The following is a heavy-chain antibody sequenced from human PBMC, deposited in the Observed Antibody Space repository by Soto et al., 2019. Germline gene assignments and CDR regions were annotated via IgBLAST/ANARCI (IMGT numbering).Heavy chain of an antibody. V-gene: IGHV4-61*01. CDR2: TFYSGST. Sequence: SETLSLTCTVSGGSVSSGSYYWSWIRQPPGKGLEWIGYTFYSGSTNYNPSLKSRVAISVDTSKNQFSLKLTSVTAADTAVYYCARGNYYDSSGYYPPYFQHWGQGTLVTVSS. CDR1: GGSVSSGSYY. CDR3: ARGNYYDSSGYYPPYFQH. D-gene: IGHD3-22*01. J-gene: IGHJ1*01.